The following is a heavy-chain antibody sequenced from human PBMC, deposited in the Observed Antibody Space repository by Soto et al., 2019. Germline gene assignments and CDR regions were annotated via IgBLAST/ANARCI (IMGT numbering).Heavy chain of an antibody. CDR2: MNPNSGNT. J-gene: IGHJ6*03. Sequence: GASVKVSCKASGYTFTSYDINWVRQATGQGLEWMGWMNPNSGNTGYAQKFQGRVTMTRNTSISTAYMELSSLRSEDTAVYYCARGYWEKYYDFWSGYPDYYYYMDVWGKGTTVTVSS. CDR3: ARGYWEKYYDFWSGYPDYYYYMDV. D-gene: IGHD3-3*01. CDR1: GYTFTSYD. V-gene: IGHV1-8*01.